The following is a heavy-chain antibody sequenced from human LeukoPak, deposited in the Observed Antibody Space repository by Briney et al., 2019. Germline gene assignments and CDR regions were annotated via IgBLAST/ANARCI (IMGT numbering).Heavy chain of an antibody. CDR3: ARDEYSSGWYDY. Sequence: GGSLRLSCAASGFTFSSYEMNWVRQAPGKGLEWVAYISSSGSTICYADSVKGRFTISRDNAKNSLYLQMNSLRAEDTAVYYCARDEYSSGWYDYWGQGTLVTVSS. CDR1: GFTFSSYE. J-gene: IGHJ4*02. CDR2: ISSSGSTI. D-gene: IGHD6-19*01. V-gene: IGHV3-48*03.